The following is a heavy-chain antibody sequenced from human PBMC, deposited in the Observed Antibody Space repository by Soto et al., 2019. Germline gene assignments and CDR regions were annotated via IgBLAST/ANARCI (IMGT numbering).Heavy chain of an antibody. CDR3: ARDPKTSGGQHWAFTYFDS. V-gene: IGHV3-30-3*01. Sequence: QVQLVESGGGVVQPGRSLRLSCAASGFSFSISPMHWVRQAPGKGPEWVALISYDGTNKFYADSVKGRFTISRDNSKRTLYLQVDSLRPEDAAVYYCARDPKTSGGQHWAFTYFDSWGQVTLVTVSS. CDR1: GFSFSISP. CDR2: ISYDGTNK. D-gene: IGHD7-27*01. J-gene: IGHJ4*02.